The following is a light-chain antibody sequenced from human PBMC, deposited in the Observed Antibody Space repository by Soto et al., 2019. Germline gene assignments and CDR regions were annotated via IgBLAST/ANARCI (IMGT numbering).Light chain of an antibody. CDR2: AAS. V-gene: IGKV1-9*01. CDR3: QQLNGYPFT. J-gene: IGKJ2*01. Sequence: DIQLTQSPSLLSTSVGDRVTITCRASQGISSFLAWYEQKPGKAPKLLISAASTLQGGVPSRFSGSGSGTEFTLTISTLQPEDFATYYCQQLNGYPFTFGQGTRLEIK. CDR1: QGISSF.